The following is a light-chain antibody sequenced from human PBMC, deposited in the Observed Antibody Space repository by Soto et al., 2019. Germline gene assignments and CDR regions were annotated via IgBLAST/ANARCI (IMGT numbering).Light chain of an antibody. V-gene: IGKV1-5*01. CDR3: QQYNSWPQT. J-gene: IGKJ1*01. CDR1: QSISSW. CDR2: DAS. Sequence: DIQMTQSPSTLSASVGDRVTITCRASQSISSWLAWYQQKPGKAPKLLIYDASNLESGVPSRFSGSGSGTEFTLTISSLQPDDFAVYYCQQYNSWPQTFGQGTKVEIK.